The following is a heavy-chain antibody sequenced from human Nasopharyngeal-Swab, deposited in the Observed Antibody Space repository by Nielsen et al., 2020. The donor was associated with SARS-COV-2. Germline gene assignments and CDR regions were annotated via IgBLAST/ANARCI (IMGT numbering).Heavy chain of an antibody. D-gene: IGHD6-19*01. CDR3: ARDLAVAEYRGDYFDS. V-gene: IGHV3-33*01. Sequence: IRQPPGKGLEWVAVIWYDGSNKYYADSVKGRFTISRDNSKNTLYLQMNSLRAEDTAVYYCARDLAVAEYRGDYFDSWGQGTLVTVSS. CDR2: IWYDGSNK. J-gene: IGHJ4*02.